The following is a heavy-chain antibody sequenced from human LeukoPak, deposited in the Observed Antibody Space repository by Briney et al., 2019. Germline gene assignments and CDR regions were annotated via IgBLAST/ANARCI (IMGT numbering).Heavy chain of an antibody. Sequence: GGSLRLSCAASGFTFSSYAMSWVRQAPGKGLEWVSAISGSGGSTYYADSVKGRFTISRDNSKNTLYLQMNSLRAEDTAVYYCAKDLGAQQWLVREDWFDPWGQGTLVTVSS. V-gene: IGHV3-23*01. CDR1: GFTFSSYA. CDR2: ISGSGGST. CDR3: AKDLGAQQWLVREDWFDP. D-gene: IGHD6-19*01. J-gene: IGHJ5*02.